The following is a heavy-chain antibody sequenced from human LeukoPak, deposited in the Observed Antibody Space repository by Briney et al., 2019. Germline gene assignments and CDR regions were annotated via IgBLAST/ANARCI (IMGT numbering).Heavy chain of an antibody. Sequence: GGSLRLSCAASGFTFSSYAMNWVRQAPRKGLEWVSGISGSGGSTYYADSVKGRFTISRDNSMNTLYLQMNSLRVEDTAVYYCAKQYDFWTGPDYSGQRSLVTASS. CDR1: GFTFSSYA. D-gene: IGHD3-3*01. CDR3: AKQYDFWTGPDY. J-gene: IGHJ4*02. V-gene: IGHV3-23*01. CDR2: ISGSGGST.